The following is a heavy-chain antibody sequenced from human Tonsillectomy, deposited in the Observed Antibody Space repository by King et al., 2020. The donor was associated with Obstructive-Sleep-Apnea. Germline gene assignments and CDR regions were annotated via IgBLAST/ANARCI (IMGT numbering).Heavy chain of an antibody. CDR2: IYSGGST. Sequence: VQLVESGGGLVQPGGSLRLSCAASGFTVSSNYMSWVRQAPGKGLEGGSIIYSGGSTDYADSVKGRFTISKDNSKNTRYLQINNRRAEDTAVYYCARGVPDVDTAMGTFDYWGQGTLVTVSS. D-gene: IGHD5-18*01. J-gene: IGHJ4*02. CDR3: ARGVPDVDTAMGTFDY. V-gene: IGHV3-66*01. CDR1: GFTVSSNY.